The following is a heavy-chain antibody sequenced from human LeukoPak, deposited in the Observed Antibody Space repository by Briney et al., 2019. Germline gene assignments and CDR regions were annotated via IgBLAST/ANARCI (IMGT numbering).Heavy chain of an antibody. V-gene: IGHV4-39*01. J-gene: IGHJ4*02. D-gene: IGHD5-24*01. CDR1: GGSINSHSYY. CDR2: VYYDGTS. CDR3: VRHISTNTGYFDS. Sequence: SETLSLTCTVSGGSINSHSYYWGWIRQPPGKGLEWIGSVYYDGTSYSNPSLKSRVGVFVDTSRDQFSLDLSFVTAADTALYYCVRHISTNTGYFDSCGQETLVSVSS.